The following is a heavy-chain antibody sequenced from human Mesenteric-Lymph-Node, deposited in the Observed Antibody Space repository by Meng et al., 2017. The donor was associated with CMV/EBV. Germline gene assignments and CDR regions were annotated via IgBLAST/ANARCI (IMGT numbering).Heavy chain of an antibody. Sequence: SETLSLTCTVSGGSVSSRNYYWSWIRQLPGKGLEWIAYRYNSGSTDYNPSLKSRVTISVDTSKNHFSLKLSSVTAADTAVYYCARLVTIFGGAFDYWGQGTLVTVSS. CDR3: ARLVTIFGGAFDY. J-gene: IGHJ4*02. V-gene: IGHV4-61*03. CDR2: RYNSGST. D-gene: IGHD3-9*01. CDR1: GGSVSSRNYY.